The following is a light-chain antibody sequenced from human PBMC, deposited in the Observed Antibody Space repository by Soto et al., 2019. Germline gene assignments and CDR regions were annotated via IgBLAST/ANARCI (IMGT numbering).Light chain of an antibody. CDR3: AAWDDTLNGYV. CDR1: SSNIGRHT. J-gene: IGLJ1*01. V-gene: IGLV1-44*01. CDR2: SNN. Sequence: QSVLTQPPSTSGTPGQRVSFSCSGGSSNIGRHTVNWYQHLPGTAPKLLIYSNNQRPSGVPDRFSGSKSGTSASLAVSGLQSDDEAEYYCAAWDDTLNGYVFGTGTKVTVL.